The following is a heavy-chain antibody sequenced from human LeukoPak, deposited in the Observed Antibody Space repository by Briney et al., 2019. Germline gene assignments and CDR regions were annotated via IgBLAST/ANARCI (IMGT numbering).Heavy chain of an antibody. D-gene: IGHD3-10*01. CDR2: INPNSGGT. CDR3: ARGAYGSPFDY. V-gene: IGHV1-2*02. Sequence: ASVKVSCKASGGTLSRYAVSWVRKAPGQGLEWMGWINPNSGGTNYAQKFQGRVTMTRDTSISTAYMELSRLRSDDTAVYYCARGAYGSPFDYWGQGTLVTVSS. J-gene: IGHJ4*02. CDR1: GGTLSRYA.